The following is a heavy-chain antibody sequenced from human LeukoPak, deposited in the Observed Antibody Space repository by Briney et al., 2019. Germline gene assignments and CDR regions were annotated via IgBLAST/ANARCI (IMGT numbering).Heavy chain of an antibody. CDR2: INHSGST. Sequence: SETLSLTCAVYGGSFSGHYWSWIRQPPGKGLEWIGEINHSGSTNYNPSLKSRVTISVDTSKNQFSLKLSSVTAADTAVYYCARGRVEGGWTPSRLFDPWGQGTLVTVSS. J-gene: IGHJ5*02. CDR1: GGSFSGHY. D-gene: IGHD2-15*01. CDR3: ARGRVEGGWTPSRLFDP. V-gene: IGHV4-34*01.